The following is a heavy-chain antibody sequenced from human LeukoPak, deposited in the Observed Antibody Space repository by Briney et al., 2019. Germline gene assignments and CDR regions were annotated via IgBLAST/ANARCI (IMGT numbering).Heavy chain of an antibody. CDR2: ISGSGGST. V-gene: IGHV3-23*01. CDR1: GFTFSSYA. CDR3: AKDKGIGAAAGTFDY. J-gene: IGHJ4*02. D-gene: IGHD6-13*01. Sequence: GGSLRLSCSASGFTFSSYAMSWVRQAPGKGLEWVSAISGSGGSTYYADSVKGRFTISRDNSKNTLYLQMNSLRAEDTAVYYCAKDKGIGAAAGTFDYWGQGTLVTVSS.